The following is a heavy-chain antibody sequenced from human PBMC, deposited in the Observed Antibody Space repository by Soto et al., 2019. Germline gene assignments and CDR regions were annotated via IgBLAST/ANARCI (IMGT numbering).Heavy chain of an antibody. CDR3: ARLLSRPATVMDY. Sequence: PLETMSLTCTVSGGSISSSSYYWGWIRQPPGKGLEWIGSIYYSGSTYYNPSLKSRVSISVDTSKNQFSLKLSSVTAADTAVYYCARLLSRPATVMDYWGQGTLGSLSS. CDR2: IYYSGST. J-gene: IGHJ4*02. D-gene: IGHD4-4*01. CDR1: GGSISSSSYY. V-gene: IGHV4-39*01.